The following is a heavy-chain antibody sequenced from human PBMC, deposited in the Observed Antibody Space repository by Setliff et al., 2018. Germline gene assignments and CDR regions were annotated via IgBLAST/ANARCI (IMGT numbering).Heavy chain of an antibody. V-gene: IGHV4-59*06. Sequence: KTSETLSLTCTVSGGSISSYYWTWIRQHPGKGLEWIGYIYYIGSTYYNPSLKSRVTISVDTSKNQFSLEINSVTAADTAVYYCARSSVVGGYSTTYYFDYMDVWGKGTTVTV. CDR1: GGSISSYY. CDR2: IYYIGST. D-gene: IGHD3-3*01. J-gene: IGHJ6*03. CDR3: ARSSVVGGYSTTYYFDYMDV.